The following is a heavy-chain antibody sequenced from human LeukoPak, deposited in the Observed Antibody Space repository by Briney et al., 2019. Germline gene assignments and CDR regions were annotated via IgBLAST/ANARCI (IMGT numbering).Heavy chain of an antibody. J-gene: IGHJ4*02. Sequence: ASVKVSCKASGYTFTSYYMHWVRQAPGQGLEWMGIISPSGGSTSYAQKFQGRVTMTRDTSTGTVYMELSSLRSEDTAVYYCARELTTAMYFFDYWGQGTLVTVSS. CDR2: ISPSGGST. V-gene: IGHV1-46*01. CDR1: GYTFTSYY. CDR3: ARELTTAMYFFDY. D-gene: IGHD1-1*01.